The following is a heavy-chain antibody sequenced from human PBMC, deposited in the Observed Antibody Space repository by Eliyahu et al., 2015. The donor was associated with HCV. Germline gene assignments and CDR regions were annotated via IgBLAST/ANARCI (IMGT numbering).Heavy chain of an antibody. D-gene: IGHD5-18*01. J-gene: IGHJ4*02. V-gene: IGHV5-51*01. Sequence: EVQLVQSGAEVKKPGESLRISCKASGYXFTNYWIGWVRQTPEKGLEWLGIMHPGDSNTTYSPSFQGQVTISADKSISTAYLQWSILKASDTAIYYCARYLGRGYSYGSPGDWGQGTLVTVSS. CDR2: MHPGDSNT. CDR1: GYXFTNYW. CDR3: ARYLGRGYSYGSPGD.